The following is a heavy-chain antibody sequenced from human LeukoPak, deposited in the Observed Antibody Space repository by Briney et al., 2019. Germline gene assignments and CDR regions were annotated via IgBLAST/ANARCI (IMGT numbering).Heavy chain of an antibody. J-gene: IGHJ4*02. D-gene: IGHD6-13*01. CDR2: ISWSSGSI. Sequence: PGGSLRLSCAASGFTFDDYDMHWVRQAPGKGLEWVSGISWSSGSIGYADSVKGRFTISRDNAKNSLYLQMYSLRAEDTALYYCAKAGGAAAGGFDYWGQGTLVTVSS. CDR3: AKAGGAAAGGFDY. V-gene: IGHV3-9*01. CDR1: GFTFDDYD.